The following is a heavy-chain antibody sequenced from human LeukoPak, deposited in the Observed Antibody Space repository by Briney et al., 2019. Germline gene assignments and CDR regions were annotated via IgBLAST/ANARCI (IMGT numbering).Heavy chain of an antibody. CDR3: ATSSGWYPKYFDY. D-gene: IGHD6-19*01. J-gene: IGHJ4*02. Sequence: GGSLRLSCAASGFTFSSYPMSWVRQSPGKGLEWVSAISGGGGDTYYADSVKGRFTISRDNSKNTLYLQMNSLRAEDTALYYCATSSGWYPKYFDYWGQGTLVTVSS. V-gene: IGHV3-23*01. CDR1: GFTFSSYP. CDR2: ISGGGGDT.